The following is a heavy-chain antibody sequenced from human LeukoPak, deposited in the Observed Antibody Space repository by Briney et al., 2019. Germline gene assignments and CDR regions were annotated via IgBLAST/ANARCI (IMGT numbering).Heavy chain of an antibody. CDR1: GFTFSSYW. CDR3: ARGLDYYGSSGIDY. CDR2: IKQDGSEK. Sequence: PGGSLRLSCAASGFTFSSYWMTWVRQAPGKGLEWVATIKQDGSEKYYVDSVKGRFTISRDNAKNSLYLQMNSLRAEDTAVYYCARGLDYYGSSGIDYWGQGTLVTVTS. D-gene: IGHD3-22*01. V-gene: IGHV3-7*01. J-gene: IGHJ4*02.